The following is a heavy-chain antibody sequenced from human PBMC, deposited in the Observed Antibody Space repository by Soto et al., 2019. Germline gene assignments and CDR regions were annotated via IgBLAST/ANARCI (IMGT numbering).Heavy chain of an antibody. V-gene: IGHV4-39*01. Sequence: SETLSLTCAVSSGSISSSGYLWAWIRQPPGKGLEWIGNIYYSGSTFYNPSLKSRVTISVDTSKNQFSLKLSSVTAADTAVYYCARVLRDYPFYYYYMDVWGKGTTVTVSS. D-gene: IGHD3-10*01. CDR3: ARVLRDYPFYYYYMDV. J-gene: IGHJ6*03. CDR2: IYYSGST. CDR1: SGSISSSGYL.